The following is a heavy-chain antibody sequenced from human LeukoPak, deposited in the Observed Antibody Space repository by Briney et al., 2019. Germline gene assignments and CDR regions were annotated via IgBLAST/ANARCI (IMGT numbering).Heavy chain of an antibody. CDR3: ARDFKGDYYYYYMDV. CDR1: GGSISSGSYY. J-gene: IGHJ6*03. Sequence: SETLSLTCTVSGGSISSGSYYWRWIRQPAGKGLEWVGRIYTSGSTNYNPSLKSRVTISVDTSKNQFSLKLSSVTAADTAVYYCARDFKGDYYYYYMDVWGKGTTVTVSS. CDR2: IYTSGST. V-gene: IGHV4-61*02.